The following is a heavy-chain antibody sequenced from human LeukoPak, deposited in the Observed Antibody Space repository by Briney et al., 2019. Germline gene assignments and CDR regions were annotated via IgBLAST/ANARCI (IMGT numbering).Heavy chain of an antibody. CDR1: GYTFTGYY. D-gene: IGHD2-21*01. CDR2: INPNSGGT. V-gene: IGHV1-2*02. J-gene: IGHJ5*02. Sequence: ASVKVSCKASGYTFTGYYMHWVRQAPGQGLEWMGWINPNSGGTNYAQKFQGRVTMTRDTSITTVYMEVSWLASDDTAIYYCARADRLHGGPYLIGPWGQGTLVTVSS. CDR3: ARADRLHGGPYLIGP.